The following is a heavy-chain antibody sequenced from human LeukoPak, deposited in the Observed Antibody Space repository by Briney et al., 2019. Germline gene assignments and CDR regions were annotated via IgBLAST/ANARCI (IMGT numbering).Heavy chain of an antibody. CDR3: ARAAKQLVRKSWFDP. D-gene: IGHD6-6*01. V-gene: IGHV1-69*13. CDR2: IIPIFGTA. CDR1: GGTFSSYA. J-gene: IGHJ5*02. Sequence: SVKVSCKASGGTFSSYAISWVRQAPGQGLEWMGGIIPIFGTANYAQKFQGRVTITADESTSTAYMELSSLRSEDTAVYYCARAAKQLVRKSWFDPWGQGTLVTVSS.